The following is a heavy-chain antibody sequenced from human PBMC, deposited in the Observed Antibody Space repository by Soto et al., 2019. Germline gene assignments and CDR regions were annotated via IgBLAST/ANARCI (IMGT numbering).Heavy chain of an antibody. CDR1: GFTFSSHG. J-gene: IGHJ4*02. Sequence: QVQLVEPGGGVVQPGRSLRLSCAASGFTFSSHGMHWVRQAPGKGLEWVAVIWYDGSNKYYADSVKGRFIISRDNSKNTLYLQMNSLRAEDTAVYYCARGYCSGGSCYPYYFDYWGQGTLVTVSS. D-gene: IGHD2-15*01. CDR2: IWYDGSNK. V-gene: IGHV3-33*01. CDR3: ARGYCSGGSCYPYYFDY.